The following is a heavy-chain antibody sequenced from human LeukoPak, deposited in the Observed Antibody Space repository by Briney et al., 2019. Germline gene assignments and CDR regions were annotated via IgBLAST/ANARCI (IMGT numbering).Heavy chain of an antibody. J-gene: IGHJ5*02. Sequence: SETLSLTCTVSGGSISSYYWSWIRQPPGKGLEWSGYIYYSGSTNYNPSLKSRVTISVDTSKNQFSLKLSTVTAADTAVYYCARGVGGYCSGGSCYSAPNWFDPWGQGTLVTVSS. CDR2: IYYSGST. D-gene: IGHD2-15*01. V-gene: IGHV4-59*08. CDR1: GGSISSYY. CDR3: ARGVGGYCSGGSCYSAPNWFDP.